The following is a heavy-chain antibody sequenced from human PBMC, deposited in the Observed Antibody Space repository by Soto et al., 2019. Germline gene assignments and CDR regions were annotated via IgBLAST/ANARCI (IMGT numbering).Heavy chain of an antibody. J-gene: IGHJ5*02. CDR3: ARDGTAAARRRGVGWFDP. CDR1: SGSISSSNW. D-gene: IGHD6-13*01. CDR2: IYHSGST. Sequence: SETLSLTCAVSSGSISSSNWWSWVRQPPGKGLEWIGEIYHSGSTNYNTSLKSRVTISVDKSKNQFTLKRSSETAADTAVYYCARDGTAAARRRGVGWFDPWGQGTLVTVSS. V-gene: IGHV4-4*02.